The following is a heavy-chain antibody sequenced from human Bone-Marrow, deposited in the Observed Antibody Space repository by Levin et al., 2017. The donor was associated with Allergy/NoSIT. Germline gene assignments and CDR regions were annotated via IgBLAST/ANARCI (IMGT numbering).Heavy chain of an antibody. CDR1: GFNFWNYD. V-gene: IGHV3-23*01. J-gene: IGHJ2*01. Sequence: QSGGSLRLSCAASGFNFWNYDMNWVRQAPGKGLEWVSGISRNSENTWYGDSVRGRFTISRDNVKNTLYLQMTSLSAEDTALYYCAKDPRATDWYFDLWGRGTLVTVSS. CDR3: AKDPRATDWYFDL. CDR2: ISRNSENT. D-gene: IGHD1-1*01.